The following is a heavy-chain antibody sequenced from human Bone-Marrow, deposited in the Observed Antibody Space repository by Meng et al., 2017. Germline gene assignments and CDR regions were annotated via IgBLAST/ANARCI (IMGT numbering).Heavy chain of an antibody. J-gene: IGHJ3*02. D-gene: IGHD3-22*01. CDR2: IYHSGST. CDR3: ARDDNLLYYDSSGSSFSYAFDI. Sequence: SETLSLTCAVSGGSISGTNWWSWVRQPPGKGLEWIGEIYHSGSTNYNPSLKSRVTISVDRSENQFSLKLSSVTAADTAVYYCARDDNLLYYDSSGSSFSYAFDIWGQGTMVTVSS. CDR1: GGSISGTNW. V-gene: IGHV4-4*02.